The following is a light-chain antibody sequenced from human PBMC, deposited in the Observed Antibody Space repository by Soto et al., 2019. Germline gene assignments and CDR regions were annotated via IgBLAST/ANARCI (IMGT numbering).Light chain of an antibody. CDR1: QSVRSN. J-gene: IGKJ1*01. CDR3: HQYDSWT. V-gene: IGKV3-20*01. CDR2: GAS. Sequence: EKVMTQFPATLSLSPGERATLSCRASQSVRSNLAWYQQKPGQAPRLLIYGASSGATGIPDRFSGSGSGTDFTLTISRLEPEDFAVYYCHQYDSWTFGQGTKVDI.